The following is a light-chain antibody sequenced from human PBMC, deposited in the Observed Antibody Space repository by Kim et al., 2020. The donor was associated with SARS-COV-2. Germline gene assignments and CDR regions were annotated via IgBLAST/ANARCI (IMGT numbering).Light chain of an antibody. CDR1: RSNVGRNY. Sequence: ELTQPPSASGTPGQRVTISCSGGRSNVGRNYVYWYQYVPGTAPKLLIERNDQRPSGVPDRFSGAKSGTSASLAISGLQSDDDADYYCEAWDDSLNGPVFGGGTQLTVL. J-gene: IGLJ3*02. V-gene: IGLV1-44*01. CDR2: RND. CDR3: EAWDDSLNGPV.